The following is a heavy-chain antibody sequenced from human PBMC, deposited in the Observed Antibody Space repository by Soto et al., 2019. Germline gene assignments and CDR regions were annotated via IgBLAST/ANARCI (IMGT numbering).Heavy chain of an antibody. CDR3: VYRKTVPSTGNEGLFDP. D-gene: IGHD1-1*01. Sequence: QITLKESGPTLVQPTQALALTCTFSGFSLSTSGVGVGWIRQPPGKALEWLALLYWYDDKRYNPSLKTRLSITKDTSRNQVVLTMTNVDPVDTATYYCVYRKTVPSTGNEGLFDPWGQGTLVTVAS. CDR2: LYWYDDK. J-gene: IGHJ5*02. CDR1: GFSLSTSGVG. V-gene: IGHV2-5*01.